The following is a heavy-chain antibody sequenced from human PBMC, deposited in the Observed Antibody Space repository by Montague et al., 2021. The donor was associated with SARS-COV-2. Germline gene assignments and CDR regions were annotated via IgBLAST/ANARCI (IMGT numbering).Heavy chain of an antibody. CDR1: GGSFSDYY. Sequence: SETLSLTCAVYGGSFSDYYWTWIRQPPGKGLEWIGEIDHSGTTNYNPSLKSRLSISVDTSKNQFSLTLNSVTAADTAVYYCARDSSGWSRFDYWGQGTLVTVSS. CDR2: IDHSGTT. CDR3: ARDSSGWSRFDY. V-gene: IGHV4-34*01. J-gene: IGHJ4*02. D-gene: IGHD6-19*01.